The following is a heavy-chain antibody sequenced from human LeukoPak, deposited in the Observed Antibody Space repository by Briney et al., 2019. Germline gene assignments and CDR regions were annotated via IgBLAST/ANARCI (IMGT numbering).Heavy chain of an antibody. D-gene: IGHD3-22*01. V-gene: IGHV5-51*01. CDR2: INPGDSHT. CDR3: ARQNYDSSGYGG. J-gene: IGHJ4*02. Sequence: GESLKFSCKCSGYNFTTYFIGWVRQLPGKVVEWVGVINPGDSHTIYSPSFEGHVTISADKSIGTAYLQWSILKAADTAMYYCARQNYDSSGYGGWGQGTLVTVSS. CDR1: GYNFTTYF.